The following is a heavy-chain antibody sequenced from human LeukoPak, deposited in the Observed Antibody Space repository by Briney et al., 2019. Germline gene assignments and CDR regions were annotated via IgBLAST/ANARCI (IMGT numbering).Heavy chain of an antibody. CDR3: VRTSGWYSSWFDP. V-gene: IGHV5-51*01. CDR2: IYPGDSDT. Sequence: GESLKISCKGSGYTFTRYWIGWVRQMPGKGLEWMAIIYPGDSDTRYSPSFQGQVTISVDKSNSTAYMQWSSLKASDTAIYYCVRTSGWYSSWFDPWGQGTLVTVSS. D-gene: IGHD6-19*01. J-gene: IGHJ5*02. CDR1: GYTFTRYW.